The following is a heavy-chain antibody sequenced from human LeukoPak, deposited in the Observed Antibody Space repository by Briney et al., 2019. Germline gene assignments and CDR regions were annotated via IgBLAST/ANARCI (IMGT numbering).Heavy chain of an antibody. CDR1: GFNIDDYY. V-gene: IGHV3-11*01. CDR2: ISLSGGTI. J-gene: IGHJ4*02. CDR3: AKDYSGTYFRGADH. D-gene: IGHD1-26*01. Sequence: PGGSLRLSCAASGFNIDDYYMSWIRQAPGKGLEWVSHISLSGGTIHYADSVKGRFTISRDNSKNTLYLQMNSLRAEDTAVYYCAKDYSGTYFRGADHRGQGTLVTVSS.